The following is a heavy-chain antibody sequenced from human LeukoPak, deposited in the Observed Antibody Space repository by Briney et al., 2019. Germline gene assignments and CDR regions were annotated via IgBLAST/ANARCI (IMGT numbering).Heavy chain of an antibody. D-gene: IGHD3-3*01. CDR3: AKDPTIFGVVMSGMDV. Sequence: PGGSLRLSCAASGFTFSSYGMHWVRQAPGKGLEWVAVISYDGSNKYYADSVKGRFTISRDNSKNTLYLQMNSLRAEDTAVYNCAKDPTIFGVVMSGMDVWGQGTTVTVSS. CDR1: GFTFSSYG. J-gene: IGHJ6*02. CDR2: ISYDGSNK. V-gene: IGHV3-30*18.